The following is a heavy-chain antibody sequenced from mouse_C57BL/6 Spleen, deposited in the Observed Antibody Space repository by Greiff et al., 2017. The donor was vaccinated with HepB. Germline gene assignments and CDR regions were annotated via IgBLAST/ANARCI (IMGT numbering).Heavy chain of an antibody. CDR2: IDPETGGT. CDR1: GYTFTDYE. CDR3: TRNPDGYNFDY. Sequence: QVQLKQSGAELVRPGASVTLSCKASGYTFTDYEMHWVKQTPVHGLEWIGAIDPETGGTAYNQKFKGKAILTADKSSSTAYMELRSLTSEDSAVYYCTRNPDGYNFDYWGQGTTLTVSS. D-gene: IGHD2-3*01. V-gene: IGHV1-15*01. J-gene: IGHJ2*01.